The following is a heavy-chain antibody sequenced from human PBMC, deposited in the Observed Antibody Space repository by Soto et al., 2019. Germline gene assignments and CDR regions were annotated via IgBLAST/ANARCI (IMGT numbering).Heavy chain of an antibody. CDR2: INNDGSST. Sequence: GGSLRLSCAASGFTFSSYWMHWVRQVPGKGLVWVSRINNDGSSTNYADSVKGRFTISRDYAKNILYLQMNSLRAEDTAVYYCARGELATITASDYWGQGT. CDR3: ARGELATITASDY. D-gene: IGHD5-12*01. V-gene: IGHV3-74*01. CDR1: GFTFSSYW. J-gene: IGHJ4*02.